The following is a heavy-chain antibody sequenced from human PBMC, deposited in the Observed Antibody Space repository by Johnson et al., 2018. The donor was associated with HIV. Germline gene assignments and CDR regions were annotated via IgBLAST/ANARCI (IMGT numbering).Heavy chain of an antibody. CDR1: RFTFSNYG. J-gene: IGHJ3*02. Sequence: VQLVESGGGVVQPGRSLRLSCAASRFTFSNYGMHWVRQAPGKGLEWVAVVWFAGRNKYSSDSVKGRFTISRDASKNTLYLQLNNLRVEDTAVYYCARKGRFGPFDIWGQGTMVTVSS. V-gene: IGHV3-33*08. D-gene: IGHD3-10*01. CDR2: VWFAGRNK. CDR3: ARKGRFGPFDI.